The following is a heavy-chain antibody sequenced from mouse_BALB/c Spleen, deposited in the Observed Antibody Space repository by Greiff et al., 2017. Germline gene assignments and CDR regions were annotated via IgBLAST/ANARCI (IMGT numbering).Heavy chain of an antibody. CDR2: INSNGGST. V-gene: IGHV5-6-3*01. CDR3: ARLHYGSSYFYYFDY. Sequence: EVKLVESGGGLVQPGGSLKLSCAASGFTFSSYGMSWVRQTPDKRLELVATINSNGGSTYYPDSVKGRFTISRDNAKNTLYLQMSSLKSEDTAMYYCARLHYGSSYFYYFDYWGQGTTLTVSS. D-gene: IGHD1-1*01. J-gene: IGHJ2*01. CDR1: GFTFSSYG.